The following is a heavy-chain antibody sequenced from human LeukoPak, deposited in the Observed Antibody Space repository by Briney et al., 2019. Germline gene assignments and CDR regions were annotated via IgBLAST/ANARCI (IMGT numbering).Heavy chain of an antibody. Sequence: PSETLSLTCVVYGGSFSGYYWNWLRQPPGKGLEWMGEINHSGSTNFNPSLKSRVTISVDTSKNQLSLEVSSVTAADTAVYYCARGMALAAVFDYWGQGTLVTVSS. CDR1: GGSFSGYY. CDR3: ARGMALAAVFDY. J-gene: IGHJ4*02. D-gene: IGHD2-15*01. V-gene: IGHV4-34*01. CDR2: INHSGST.